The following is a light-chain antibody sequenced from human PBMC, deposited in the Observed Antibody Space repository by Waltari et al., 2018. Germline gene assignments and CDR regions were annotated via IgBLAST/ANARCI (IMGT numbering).Light chain of an antibody. V-gene: IGKV1-5*03. J-gene: IGKJ1*01. CDR3: QQYSAYSWT. Sequence: DIQMTQSPSTLSASVGDRVTITCRAGQSISSWLAWYQQKPGKAPKLLIYRASTLESGVPSRFSGSGSGTDFTLTISSLQPDDSATYYCQQYSAYSWTFGQGTKVEIK. CDR1: QSISSW. CDR2: RAS.